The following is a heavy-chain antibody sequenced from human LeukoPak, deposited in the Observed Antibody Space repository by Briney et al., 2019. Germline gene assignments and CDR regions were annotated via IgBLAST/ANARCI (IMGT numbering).Heavy chain of an antibody. CDR2: IYYSGTT. V-gene: IGHV4-59*08. CDR3: ARRGIAAAGYDY. J-gene: IGHJ4*02. Sequence: SETLSLTCTVSGGSISSYYWSWIRQPPGKGLEWIGYIYYSGTTNYNPSLKSRVTILVDTSKNHFSLNLSSVTAADTAVYYCARRGIAAAGYDYGGQGTLVTVSS. CDR1: GGSISSYY. D-gene: IGHD6-13*01.